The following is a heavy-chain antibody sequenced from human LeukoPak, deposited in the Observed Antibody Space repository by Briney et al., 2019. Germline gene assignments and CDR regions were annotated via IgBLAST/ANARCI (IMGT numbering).Heavy chain of an antibody. CDR3: AREGVPGATAHHYDY. Sequence: GGSLRLSCAVPGFTFDTYWMSWVRQVPGKGLEWVANINQDGSAKYYVDSVKDRFTISRDNAKNSLYLQMNSLRAEDTGVYYCAREGVPGATAHHYDYWGQGSLVTVSS. CDR1: GFTFDTYW. J-gene: IGHJ4*02. CDR2: INQDGSAK. V-gene: IGHV3-7*01. D-gene: IGHD1-26*01.